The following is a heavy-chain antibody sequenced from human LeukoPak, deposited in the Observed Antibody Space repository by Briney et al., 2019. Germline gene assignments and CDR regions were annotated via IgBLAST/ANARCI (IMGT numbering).Heavy chain of an antibody. CDR1: GYTFTGYY. D-gene: IGHD3-10*01. V-gene: IGHV1-2*02. J-gene: IGHJ4*02. Sequence: ASVKVSCKASGYTFTGYYMHWVRQAPGQGLEWMGWINPNSGGTNYAQKFQGRVTMTRDTSISTAYMELSRLRSDDTAVYYCARLTAYGSGSYLIDYWGQGTLVTVSS. CDR2: INPNSGGT. CDR3: ARLTAYGSGSYLIDY.